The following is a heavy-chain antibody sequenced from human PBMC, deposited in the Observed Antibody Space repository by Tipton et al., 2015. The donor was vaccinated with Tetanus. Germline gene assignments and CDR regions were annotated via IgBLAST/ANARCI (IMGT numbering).Heavy chain of an antibody. V-gene: IGHV3-30*03. D-gene: IGHD1-14*01. J-gene: IGHJ4*02. CDR2: ISADGTAE. CDR1: GFRFSYSG. CDR3: TRQEDGIDY. Sequence: RSLRLSCAASGFRFSYSGMNWVRQAPGKGLEWLATISADGTAEHYADSVRGRFPISRDNSKNTLYLQMNSLTTEDTATYYCTRQEDGIDYWGQGTPVTVSS.